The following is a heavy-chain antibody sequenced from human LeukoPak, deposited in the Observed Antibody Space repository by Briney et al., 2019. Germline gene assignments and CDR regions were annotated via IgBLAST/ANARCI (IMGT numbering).Heavy chain of an antibody. J-gene: IGHJ4*02. Sequence: GGSLRLSCAASGFTFSSYSMNWVRQAPGKGLEWVSSISSSSSYIYYADSEKGRFTISRDNAKNSLYLQMNSLRAEDTAVSYCARTLRFLEWLFPGNFAYWGQGTLDTVSS. CDR2: ISSSSSYI. CDR3: ARTLRFLEWLFPGNFAY. CDR1: GFTFSSYS. D-gene: IGHD3-3*01. V-gene: IGHV3-21*01.